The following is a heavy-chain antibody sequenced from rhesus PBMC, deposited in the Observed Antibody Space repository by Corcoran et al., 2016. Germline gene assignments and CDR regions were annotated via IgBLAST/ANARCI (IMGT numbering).Heavy chain of an antibody. J-gene: IGHJ3*01. CDR1: GYSISSGYG. CDR2: IYGGSGST. D-gene: IGHD6-25*01. Sequence: QVQLQESGPGLVKPSATLSLTCAVSGYSISSGYGWGWIREPPGKGLEWIGQIYGGSGSTYYNPSLKSRVTGSKDTSKNQFSLKLSSVTAADTAVYYCARAAAGTGAFDFWGQGLRVTVSS. V-gene: IGHV4-127*01. CDR3: ARAAAGTGAFDF.